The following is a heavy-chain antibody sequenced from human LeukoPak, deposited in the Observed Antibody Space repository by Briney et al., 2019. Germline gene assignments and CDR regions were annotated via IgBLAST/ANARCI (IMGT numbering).Heavy chain of an antibody. CDR2: ISGSGGST. V-gene: IGHV3-23*01. CDR3: AKGLRKVVPAAIAFDI. CDR1: GFTFSSYA. D-gene: IGHD2-2*01. J-gene: IGHJ3*02. Sequence: GGSLRLSCAASGFTFSSYAMSWVRQAPGKGLEWVSAISGSGGSTYYADSVKGRFTISRDHSKNTLYLQMNSLRAEDTAVYYCAKGLRKVVPAAIAFDIWGQGTMVTVSS.